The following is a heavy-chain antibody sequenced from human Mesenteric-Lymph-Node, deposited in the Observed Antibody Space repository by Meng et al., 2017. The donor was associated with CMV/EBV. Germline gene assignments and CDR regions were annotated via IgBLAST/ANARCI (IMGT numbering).Heavy chain of an antibody. CDR3: ARRGNYDSDYSEY. J-gene: IGHJ4*02. V-gene: IGHV4-39*01. D-gene: IGHD3-22*01. CDR1: GDSISNSTYY. Sequence: HLQRSGPGLVKPSETLSLSCIVSGDSISNSTYYWTWIRQPPGKGLEWIGSVHHSGTTYYNPSLKGRLTISVDTSANLFSLRLTTVTAADTATYYCARRGNYDSDYSEYWGQGTLVTVSS. CDR2: VHHSGTT.